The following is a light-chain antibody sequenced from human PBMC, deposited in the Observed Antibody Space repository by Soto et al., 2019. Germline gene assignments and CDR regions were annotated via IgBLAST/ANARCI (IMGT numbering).Light chain of an antibody. V-gene: IGKV1-5*03. J-gene: IGKJ1*01. CDR2: KMS. CDR3: QQYTYNSRT. Sequence: DIQVTQSPSTLSASVGNRVTITCRASQNVSPWLAWYQLKPGKAPKLLIYKMSTLEGGVPSRFSGGGSGTVFTLTISSLQPDDFATYYCQQYTYNSRTFGPGTKVDIK. CDR1: QNVSPW.